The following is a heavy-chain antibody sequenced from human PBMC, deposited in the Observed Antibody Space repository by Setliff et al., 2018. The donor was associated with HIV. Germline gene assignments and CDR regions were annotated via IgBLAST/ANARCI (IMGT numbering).Heavy chain of an antibody. J-gene: IGHJ5*02. D-gene: IGHD2-2*01. V-gene: IGHV1-3*01. CDR3: ARDRCNSVACYLYNWFDP. CDR2: INSGNGNT. Sequence: XTSYNMHGGGQAPGQRLEWMGWINSGNGNTKYSQKFQDRVTITRDTSADTVYMELSSLRSEDTAVYYCARDRCNSVACYLYNWFDPWGQGTLVTVSS. CDR1: XTSYN.